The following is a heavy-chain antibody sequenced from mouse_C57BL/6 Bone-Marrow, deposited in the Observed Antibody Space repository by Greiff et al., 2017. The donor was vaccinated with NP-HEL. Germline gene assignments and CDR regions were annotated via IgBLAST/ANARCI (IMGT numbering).Heavy chain of an antibody. J-gene: IGHJ2*01. CDR2: ISSGSSTL. CDR3: ARLGRFED. Sequence: EVKLVESGGGLVKPGGSLKLSCAASGFTFSDYGMHWVRQAPEKGLEWVAYISSGSSTLYYADTLKGRFTISRDNAKNTLCLQMTSLRSEDTAMYYCARLGRFEDWGKGTTLTVSS. D-gene: IGHD4-1*01. V-gene: IGHV5-17*01. CDR1: GFTFSDYG.